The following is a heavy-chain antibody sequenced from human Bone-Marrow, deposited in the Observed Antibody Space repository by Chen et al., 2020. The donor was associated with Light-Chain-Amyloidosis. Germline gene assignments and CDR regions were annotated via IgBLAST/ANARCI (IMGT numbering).Heavy chain of an antibody. CDR2: IYSGGGA. D-gene: IGHD3-10*01. CDR3: AREFTMVRGISYYYFGMDV. Sequence: EVQLVESGGGLIQPGGSLRLSCAASGFTVSSNYMSWVRQAPGKGLEWVSVIYSGGGAYYANSVKGRFTISRDTSKNTLYLQMNSLRAEDSAVYYCAREFTMVRGISYYYFGMDVWGQGTTVTVSS. CDR1: GFTVSSNY. J-gene: IGHJ6*02. V-gene: IGHV3-53*01.